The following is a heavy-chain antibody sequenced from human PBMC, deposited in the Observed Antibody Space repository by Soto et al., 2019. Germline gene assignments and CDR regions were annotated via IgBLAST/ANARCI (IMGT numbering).Heavy chain of an antibody. V-gene: IGHV1-2*04. CDR2: INPNSGGT. D-gene: IGHD1-26*01. CDR1: GYTFTGYY. Sequence: QVQLVQSGAEVKKPGASVKVSCKASGYTFTGYYMHWVRQAPGQGLEWMGWINPNSGGTNYAQKFQGWVTMTRDTAISTAYMELRRLGADDTAVYYCERVKSRGSYGPPEYWGQGTLVTVS. J-gene: IGHJ4*01. CDR3: ERVKSRGSYGPPEY.